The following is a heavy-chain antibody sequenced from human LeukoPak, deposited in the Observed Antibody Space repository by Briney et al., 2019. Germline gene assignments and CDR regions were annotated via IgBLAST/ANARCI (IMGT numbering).Heavy chain of an antibody. D-gene: IGHD2-2*02. CDR1: GGSISSYY. CDR2: IYTSGST. V-gene: IGHV4-4*07. CDR3: ARSRKNDCTSTSCYTDC. J-gene: IGHJ4*02. Sequence: XXTLSLTCTVSGGSISSYYWSWIRQPAGKGLEWIGRIYTSGSTNYNPSLKSRVTMSVDTSKNQFSLKLSSATAADTAVYYCARSRKNDCTSTSCYTDCWGQGTLVTVSS.